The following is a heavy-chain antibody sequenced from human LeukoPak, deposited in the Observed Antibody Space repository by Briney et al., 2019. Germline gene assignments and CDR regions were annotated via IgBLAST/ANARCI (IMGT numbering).Heavy chain of an antibody. V-gene: IGHV3-11*01. CDR3: ARSPRITIFGVVHHHFDY. J-gene: IGHJ4*02. CDR2: ISSSGSTI. Sequence: GGSLRLSCAASGFTFSDYYMSWIRQAPGKGLEWVSYISSSGSTIYYADSVKGRFTISRDNAKNSLYLQMNSLRAEDTAVYYCARSPRITIFGVVHHHFDYWGQGTLVTVSS. D-gene: IGHD3-3*01. CDR1: GFTFSDYY.